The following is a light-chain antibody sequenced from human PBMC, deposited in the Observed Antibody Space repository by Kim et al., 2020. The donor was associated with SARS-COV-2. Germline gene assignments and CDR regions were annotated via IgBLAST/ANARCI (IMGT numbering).Light chain of an antibody. CDR3: QQYNSYQWT. V-gene: IGKV1-5*03. Sequence: ASVGDRVTITCRASQSISSWLAWYQQKPGKAPNLLIYKASSLESGVPSRFSGSGSGTEFTLTISSLQPDDFGTYYCQQYNSYQWTFGQGTKVDIK. CDR1: QSISSW. J-gene: IGKJ1*01. CDR2: KAS.